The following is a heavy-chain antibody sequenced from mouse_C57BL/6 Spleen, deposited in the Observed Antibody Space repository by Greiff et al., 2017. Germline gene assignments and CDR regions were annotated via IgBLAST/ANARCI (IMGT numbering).Heavy chain of an antibody. J-gene: IGHJ2*01. V-gene: IGHV1-80*01. CDR3: ARFTSHYYGSSYFDY. CDR1: GYAFSSYW. D-gene: IGHD1-1*01. Sequence: VQLQESGAELVKPGASVKISCKASGYAFSSYWMNWVKQRPGKGLEWIGQIYPGDGATNYNGKFKGKATLTADKSSSTAYMQLSSLTSEDSAVYVGARFTSHYYGSSYFDYWGQGTTLTVSS. CDR2: IYPGDGAT.